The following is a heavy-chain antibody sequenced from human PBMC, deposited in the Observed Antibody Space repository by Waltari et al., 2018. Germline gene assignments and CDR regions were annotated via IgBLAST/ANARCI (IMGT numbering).Heavy chain of an antibody. V-gene: IGHV1-69*05. J-gene: IGHJ4*02. CDR1: GGHFRSSA. CDR3: ARAAKKLSLNACLDY. Sequence: QVQLVQSGAEVKKPGSSVKVSFKASGGHFRSSANSWVRRAPGQGLEWMGGIIPIFGTANYAQKFQGRVTITTDESTSTAYMELSSLRSEDTAVYYCARAAKKLSLNACLDYWGQGTLVTVSS. CDR2: IIPIFGTA. D-gene: IGHD3-16*02.